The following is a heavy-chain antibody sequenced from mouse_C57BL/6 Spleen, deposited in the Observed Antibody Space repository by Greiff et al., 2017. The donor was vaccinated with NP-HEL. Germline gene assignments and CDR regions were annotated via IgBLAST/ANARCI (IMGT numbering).Heavy chain of an antibody. CDR3: ARDWAGYFDV. J-gene: IGHJ1*03. CDR2: IYPGDGDT. V-gene: IGHV1-82*01. CDR1: GYAFSSSW. Sequence: QVQLQQSGPELVKPGASVKISCKASGYAFSSSWMNWVKQRPGKGLEWIGRIYPGDGDTNYNGKFKGKATLTADKSSSTAYMQLSSLTSEDSAVYFCARDWAGYFDVWGTGTTVTVSS. D-gene: IGHD4-1*01.